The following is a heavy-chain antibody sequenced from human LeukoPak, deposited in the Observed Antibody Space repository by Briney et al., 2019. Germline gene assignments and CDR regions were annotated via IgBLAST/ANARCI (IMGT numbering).Heavy chain of an antibody. D-gene: IGHD6-13*01. CDR1: GGSISSYY. J-gene: IGHJ4*02. V-gene: IGHV4-59*01. Sequence: SETLSLTCTVSGGSISSYYWSWIRQTPGKGLEWIGYIYYSGNTNYNPSLKSRVTISEDTSKNQFSLKLNSVTAADTAVYYCASGGGYSRNFDYWGQGTLVTVSS. CDR3: ASGGGYSRNFDY. CDR2: IYYSGNT.